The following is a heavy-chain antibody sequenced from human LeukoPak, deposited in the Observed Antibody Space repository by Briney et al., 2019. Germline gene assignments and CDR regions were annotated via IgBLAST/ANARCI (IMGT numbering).Heavy chain of an antibody. D-gene: IGHD6-13*01. Sequence: ASVKXXCKASGXTFTCYYMHWVRQAPGQGREWRGWINPNRGGTNYAQKFQGRVTMTRDTSISTAYMELSRLRSDDTAVYYCAAGSWYYFDYWGQGTLVTVSS. CDR1: GXTFTCYY. CDR3: AAGSWYYFDY. CDR2: INPNRGGT. V-gene: IGHV1-2*02. J-gene: IGHJ4*02.